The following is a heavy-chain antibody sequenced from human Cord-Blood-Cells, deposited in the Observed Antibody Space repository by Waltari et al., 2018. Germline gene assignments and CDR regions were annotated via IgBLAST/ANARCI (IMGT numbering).Heavy chain of an antibody. Sequence: QVQLQQSGPGLVKPSQTLSLTCAISGDSVSSNSAAWNWIRQAPSQGLEWLGRTYYRSKWYNDYAVSVKSRITINPDTSKNQFSLQLNSGTPEDTAVYYCAREAYLYSSSYNWYFDLWGRGTLVTVSS. V-gene: IGHV6-1*01. D-gene: IGHD6-6*01. CDR1: GDSVSSNSAA. J-gene: IGHJ2*01. CDR3: AREAYLYSSSYNWYFDL. CDR2: TYYRSKWYN.